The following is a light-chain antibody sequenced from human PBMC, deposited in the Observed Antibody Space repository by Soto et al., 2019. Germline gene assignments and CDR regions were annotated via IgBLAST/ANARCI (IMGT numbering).Light chain of an antibody. CDR1: QSVSSF. J-gene: IGKJ3*01. CDR2: DAF. V-gene: IGKV3-11*01. Sequence: EIVLTQSPATLSLSPGERATLSCRASQSVSSFLAWYQKKPGQAPRLLIYDAFNRASGIPTRFSGSGSGPDFTLTISRLEPEDFAVYYYQKRTTWPLIFSFGPGTKVDIK. CDR3: QKRTTWPLIFS.